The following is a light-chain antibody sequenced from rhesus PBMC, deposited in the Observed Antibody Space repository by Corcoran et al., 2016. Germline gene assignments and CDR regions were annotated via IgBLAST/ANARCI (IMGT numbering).Light chain of an antibody. CDR2: EVS. Sequence: QAALTQPRSVSGSPGQSVTASCTGTSSDIGGYNYVSWYQQHPGTAPKLMIYEVSKRPSGVSDRFSGSKSGNTASLTISGLRAEDEADYYCCSYAGNNTFVFGSGTKLTVL. CDR1: SSDIGGYNY. V-gene: IGLV2-32*02. CDR3: CSYAGNNTFV. J-gene: IGLJ6*01.